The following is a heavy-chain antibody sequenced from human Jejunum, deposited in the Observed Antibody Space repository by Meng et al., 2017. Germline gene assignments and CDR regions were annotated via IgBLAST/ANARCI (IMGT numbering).Heavy chain of an antibody. D-gene: IGHD5-24*01. Sequence: GGSLRLSCAASGFTFSSYAMHWVRQAPGKGLEWVAVISYDGSNKYYADSVKGRFTISRDNSKNTLYLQMNSLRAEDTAVYSCARDREMATIPYYYYGMDVWGQGTTVTVSS. CDR2: ISYDGSNK. V-gene: IGHV3-30*04. CDR1: GFTFSSYA. J-gene: IGHJ6*02. CDR3: ARDREMATIPYYYYGMDV.